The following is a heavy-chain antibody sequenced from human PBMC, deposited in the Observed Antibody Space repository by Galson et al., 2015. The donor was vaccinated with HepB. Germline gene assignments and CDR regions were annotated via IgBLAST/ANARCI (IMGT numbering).Heavy chain of an antibody. CDR3: ARDLLYYDILTGARYGMDV. CDR1: GFTFSSYS. V-gene: IGHV3-21*01. Sequence: SLRLSCAASGFTFSSYSMNWVRQAPGKGLEWVSSISSSSSYIYYADSVKGRFTISRDNAKNSLYLQMNSLRAEDTAVYYCARDLLYYDILTGARYGMDVWGQGTTVTVSS. D-gene: IGHD3-9*01. J-gene: IGHJ6*02. CDR2: ISSSSSYI.